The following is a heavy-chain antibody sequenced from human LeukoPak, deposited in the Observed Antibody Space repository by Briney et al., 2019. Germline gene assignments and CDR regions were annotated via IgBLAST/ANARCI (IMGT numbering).Heavy chain of an antibody. D-gene: IGHD3-3*01. Sequence: SETLSLTCSLSGHSISSNYYWGWIRQPPGKGLEWIGSISHSGSTYYNPSLKSRLTMSVDTSKNQLSLKLRSVTAADTAIYYCTRGTYYDFWSGYYSVYWGQGTLVAVSS. CDR2: ISHSGST. CDR1: GHSISSNYY. CDR3: TRGTYYDFWSGYYSVY. V-gene: IGHV4-38-2*02. J-gene: IGHJ4*02.